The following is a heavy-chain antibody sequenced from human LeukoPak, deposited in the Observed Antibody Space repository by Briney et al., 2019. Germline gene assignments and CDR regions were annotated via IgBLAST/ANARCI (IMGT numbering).Heavy chain of an antibody. CDR3: ARRPRGVIIKTWFDS. J-gene: IGHJ5*01. CDR2: INHSGSA. Sequence: AETLSLTCAVYGGSFIGFRWNWIRQAPGKGLEWIGEINHSGSANYNPSLKSGVTILLHTSKNQFSLNLSSVTAADTAVYYCARRPRGVIIKTWFDSWGQGTLVTVSS. CDR1: GGSFIGFR. V-gene: IGHV4-34*01. D-gene: IGHD3-10*01.